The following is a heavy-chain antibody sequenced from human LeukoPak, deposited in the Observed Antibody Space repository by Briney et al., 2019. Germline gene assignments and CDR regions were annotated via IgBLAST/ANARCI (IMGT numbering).Heavy chain of an antibody. Sequence: SVKVSCKASGGTFSSYAISWVRQAPGQGLEWMGGIIPIFGTANYAQKFQGRVTITADESTSTAYMELSSLRSEDTAVYYCARGSPVVPAATPHFFDSWGQGTLVTVSS. D-gene: IGHD2-2*01. CDR2: IIPIFGTA. J-gene: IGHJ4*02. V-gene: IGHV1-69*13. CDR1: GGTFSSYA. CDR3: ARGSPVVPAATPHFFDS.